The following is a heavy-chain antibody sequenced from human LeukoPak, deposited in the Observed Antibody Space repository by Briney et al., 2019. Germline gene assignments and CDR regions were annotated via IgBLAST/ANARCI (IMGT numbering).Heavy chain of an antibody. V-gene: IGHV4-4*02. CDR1: GGSISSSNW. CDR3: ARGDDFWSGQTNYYYYYYMDV. D-gene: IGHD3-3*01. Sequence: SETLSLTCAVSGGSISSSNWWSWVRQPPGKGLEWIGEIYHSGSTNYNPSLKSRVTISVDKSKNQFSLKLCSVTAADTAVYYCARGDDFWSGQTNYYYYYYMDVWGKGTTVTVSS. CDR2: IYHSGST. J-gene: IGHJ6*03.